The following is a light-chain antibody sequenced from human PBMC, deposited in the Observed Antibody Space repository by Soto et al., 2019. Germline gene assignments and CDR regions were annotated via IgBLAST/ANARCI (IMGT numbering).Light chain of an antibody. V-gene: IGKV1D-13*01. CDR1: HCISTA. J-gene: IGKJ5*01. CDR3: QPFNNH. Sequence: ATQLTQSPSSLSASVGDSVTITCRASHCISTALGWYQYKPGRPPKLLLSDASSLQSGVPSRFSGRGSVTDFTLSIISLQPEDSATYYCQPFNNHFGQGTRLEIK. CDR2: DAS.